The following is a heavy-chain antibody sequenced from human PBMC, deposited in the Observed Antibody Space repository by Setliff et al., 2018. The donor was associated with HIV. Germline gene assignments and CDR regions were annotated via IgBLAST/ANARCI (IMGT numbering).Heavy chain of an antibody. D-gene: IGHD3-10*01. CDR2: IYTSGST. J-gene: IGHJ5*02. CDR3: ARRIDDSGSFPDKNWFDT. V-gene: IGHV4-4*09. CDR1: GGSFSNYY. Sequence: SETLSLTCAVYGGSFSNYYWSWIRQPPGKGLEWIGYIYTSGSTNYNPSLKSRVTISVDTSKNQFSLRLTPVTAADTAVYYCARRIDDSGSFPDKNWFDTWGQGSLVTVSS.